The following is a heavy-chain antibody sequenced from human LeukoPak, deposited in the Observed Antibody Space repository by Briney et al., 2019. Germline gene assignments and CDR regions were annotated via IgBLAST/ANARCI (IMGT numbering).Heavy chain of an antibody. CDR1: VGSISSSSYY. Sequence: PSETLSLTCTVSVGSISSSSYYWGWIRQPPGKGLEWIGSIYYSGCTYYYPSRKSRVTISVDTSKSQFSLKLSSVTAADTAVYYCASPPARITIFGVVTPEHYYYYMDVWGKGTTVTVSS. CDR3: ASPPARITIFGVVTPEHYYYYMDV. J-gene: IGHJ6*03. CDR2: IYYSGCT. V-gene: IGHV4-39*01. D-gene: IGHD3-3*01.